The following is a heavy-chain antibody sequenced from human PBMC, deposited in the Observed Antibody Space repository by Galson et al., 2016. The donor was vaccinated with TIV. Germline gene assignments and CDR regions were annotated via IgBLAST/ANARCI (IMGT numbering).Heavy chain of an antibody. V-gene: IGHV1-46*01. CDR1: GYTFTRHY. CDR3: ARWFERSGYYSFYY. Sequence: SVKVSCKASGYTFTRHYMHWVRQAPGQGLEWMGIINPITGITTYAQNFQGRVTMTRDTSTSTVQMELSSLRSEDTAVYYCARWFERSGYYSFYYWGQG. D-gene: IGHD3-22*01. CDR2: INPITGIT. J-gene: IGHJ4*02.